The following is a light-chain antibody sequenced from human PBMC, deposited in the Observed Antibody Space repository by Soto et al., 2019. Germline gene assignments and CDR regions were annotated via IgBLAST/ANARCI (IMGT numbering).Light chain of an antibody. V-gene: IGLV1-40*01. J-gene: IGLJ3*02. Sequence: QSVLTQPPSVSGAPGQRVTISCTGNNSNIGAFYDVHWYQQIPGTAPKLVIYGNSLRPAGVADRFSGSQSGTSASLAITGLRAEDEADYYCQSYDNTLRVVFGGGTQLTVL. CDR1: NSNIGAFYD. CDR2: GNS. CDR3: QSYDNTLRVV.